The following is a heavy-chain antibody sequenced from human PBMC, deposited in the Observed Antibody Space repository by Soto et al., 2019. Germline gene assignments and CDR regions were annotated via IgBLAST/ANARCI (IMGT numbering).Heavy chain of an antibody. CDR3: ASRYCSGGSCNAFDI. J-gene: IGHJ3*02. V-gene: IGHV4-31*03. D-gene: IGHD2-15*01. CDR1: GGSISSGGYY. Sequence: QVQLQESGPGLVKPSQTLSLTCTVSGGSISSGGYYWSWIRQHPGKGLEWIGYIYYSGSTYYNPSHKSRVTISVDTSKNQFSLKLSSVTAADTAVYYCASRYCSGGSCNAFDIWGQGTMVTVSS. CDR2: IYYSGST.